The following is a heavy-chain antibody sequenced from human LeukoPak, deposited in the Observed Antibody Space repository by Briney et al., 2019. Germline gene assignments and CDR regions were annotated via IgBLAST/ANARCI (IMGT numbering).Heavy chain of an antibody. CDR1: GFTFSSYG. CDR3: AKDREGWLQILYYFDY. Sequence: GGSLRLSCAASGFTFSSYGMHWVRQAPGKGLEWVAFIRYDGSNKYYADSVKGRFTISRDNSKNTLYLQMNSLRAEDTAVYYCAKDREGWLQILYYFDYWGQGTLVTVSS. D-gene: IGHD5-24*01. V-gene: IGHV3-30*02. CDR2: IRYDGSNK. J-gene: IGHJ4*02.